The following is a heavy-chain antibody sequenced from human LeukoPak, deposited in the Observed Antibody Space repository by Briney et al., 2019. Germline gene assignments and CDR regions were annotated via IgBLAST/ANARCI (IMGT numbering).Heavy chain of an antibody. D-gene: IGHD1-26*01. CDR2: IRSKAYGATT. CDR1: GFTFGDYG. Sequence: GGSLRLSCITSGFTFGDYGLSWVRQAPGKGLEWVGFIRSKAYGATTEYAASLKDRFTISRDDSKSIAYLQVNSLKTEDTAVYYCTRILLKWELPGSDAFDIWGQGTLVTVSS. V-gene: IGHV3-49*04. CDR3: TRILLKWELPGSDAFDI. J-gene: IGHJ4*02.